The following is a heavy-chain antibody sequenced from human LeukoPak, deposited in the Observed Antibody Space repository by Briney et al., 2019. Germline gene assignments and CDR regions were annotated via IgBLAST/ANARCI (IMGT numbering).Heavy chain of an antibody. CDR3: ATVQKMATTPFDY. CDR1: GYTFTSYG. Sequence: ASVKVSCKASGYTFTSYGISWVRQAPGQGLEWMGWISAYNGNTNYAQKLQGRVTMTTDTSTSTAYMEPRSLRSEDTAVYYCATVQKMATTPFDYWGQGTLVTVSS. CDR2: ISAYNGNT. V-gene: IGHV1-18*01. J-gene: IGHJ4*02. D-gene: IGHD5-24*01.